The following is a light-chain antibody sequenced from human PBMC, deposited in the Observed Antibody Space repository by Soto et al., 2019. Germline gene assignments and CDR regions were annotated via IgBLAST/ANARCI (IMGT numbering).Light chain of an antibody. CDR2: DAS. CDR3: QQRSNWPIT. V-gene: IGKV3-11*01. CDR1: QTVSSD. Sequence: EIVLTQSPATLSLSPGERATLSCRASQTVSSDLAWYQQKPGQAPSLLTYDASTRATGIPARFSGSGSGTDFTLTIRSLEPEDFAVYYCQQRSNWPITFGQGTRLEIK. J-gene: IGKJ5*01.